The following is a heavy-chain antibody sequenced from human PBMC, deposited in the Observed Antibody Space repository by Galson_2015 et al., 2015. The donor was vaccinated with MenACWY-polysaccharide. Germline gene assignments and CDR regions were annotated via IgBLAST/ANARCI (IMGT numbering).Heavy chain of an antibody. CDR2: IYPGSSET. J-gene: IGHJ4*02. V-gene: IGHV5-51*03. CDR3: ARGIGYSTTYFDF. Sequence: QSGAEVKKPGESLKISCQGSGYSFTTYWIGWVRQMPGKGLDWMGIIYPGSSETRYSPSFQGQVTFSADTSINTAYLQWSSLEASDTGMYYCARGIGYSTTYFDFWGQGVRVTVSS. D-gene: IGHD2-21*01. CDR1: GYSFTTYW.